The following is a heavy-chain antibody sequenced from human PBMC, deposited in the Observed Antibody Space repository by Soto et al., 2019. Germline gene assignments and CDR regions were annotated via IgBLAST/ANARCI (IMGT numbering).Heavy chain of an antibody. Sequence: PSETLSLTCNVSGGPISNYYWSWLRQPAGKGLEWVGRIYSDGATNYSPSLKSRVFMSLDMSGNQFSLQLNSVTAADTAVYYCSRVGCSNSNCQTRGMDVWGQGTTVTVSS. D-gene: IGHD2-2*01. CDR3: SRVGCSNSNCQTRGMDV. CDR2: IYSDGAT. J-gene: IGHJ6*02. V-gene: IGHV4-4*07. CDR1: GGPISNYY.